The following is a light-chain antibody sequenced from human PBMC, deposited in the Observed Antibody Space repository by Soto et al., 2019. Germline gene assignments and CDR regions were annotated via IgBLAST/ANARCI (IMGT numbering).Light chain of an antibody. Sequence: QSVLTQPPSVSGAPRQSVTISCSGSRSNIARNGVNWYQHLPGKAPRLLIYNDDVLSSVVPDRFSASKSGSSASLAISGLQSDDEGDYYCAAWDDTLTALVFGHGTKLTVL. CDR3: AAWDDTLTALV. J-gene: IGLJ1*01. CDR1: RSNIARNG. CDR2: NDD. V-gene: IGLV1-36*01.